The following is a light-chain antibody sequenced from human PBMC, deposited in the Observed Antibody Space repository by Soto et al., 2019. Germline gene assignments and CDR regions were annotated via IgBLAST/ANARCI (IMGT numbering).Light chain of an antibody. Sequence: DIQMTQSPSTLSGSVGDRVTITCRASQTISSWLAWYQQQPGNAPRLLLFKASTLKSGVPARFSGSGSGTEFTLTISSLQPDDFATYYCQQYNSYPEAFGQGTKWEL. CDR2: KAS. V-gene: IGKV1-5*03. CDR1: QTISSW. J-gene: IGKJ1*01. CDR3: QQYNSYPEA.